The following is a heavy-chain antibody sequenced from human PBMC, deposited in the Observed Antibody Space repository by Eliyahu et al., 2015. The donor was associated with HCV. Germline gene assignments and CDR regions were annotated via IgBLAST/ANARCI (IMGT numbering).Heavy chain of an antibody. D-gene: IGHD4-17*01. Sequence: EVQLLESGGGLVQPGGSLRLSCVASGFXFSNYAMSWVRQAPGKGLECVSIMSGSGARTYYADSVKGRFTISRDNSKNTVYLQMNSLRPEDTAVYYCAKDLLTVTSGSPFDIWGQGTMXTVSS. CDR1: GFXFSNYA. J-gene: IGHJ3*02. V-gene: IGHV3-23*01. CDR2: MSGSGART. CDR3: AKDLLTVTSGSPFDI.